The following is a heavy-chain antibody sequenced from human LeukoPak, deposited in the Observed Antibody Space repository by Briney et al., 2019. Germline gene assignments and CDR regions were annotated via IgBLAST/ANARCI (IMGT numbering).Heavy chain of an antibody. J-gene: IGHJ3*02. CDR2: IYYSGST. Sequence: SETLSLTCAVYGGFFSGYYWSWIRQPPGKGLEWLGYIYYSGSTKYNPSIKSRVTMSPDTSKNQFSLKLSSLTAADTAVYYCARHQRGNSDAFDIWGQGTMVTVSS. CDR3: ARHQRGNSDAFDI. V-gene: IGHV4-59*01. D-gene: IGHD4-23*01. CDR1: GGFFSGYY.